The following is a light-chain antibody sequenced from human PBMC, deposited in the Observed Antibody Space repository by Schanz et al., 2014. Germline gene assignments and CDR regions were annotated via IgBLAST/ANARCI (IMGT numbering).Light chain of an antibody. CDR3: AAWDHSLNGRV. CDR1: SSNLGAGYD. J-gene: IGLJ3*02. V-gene: IGLV1-40*01. Sequence: QSVLTQPPSVSGAPGQRVTISCTGSSSNLGAGYDVHWFQQLPGTAPKLLMYANTKRPSGVPDRFSGSKSGTSASLAITGLQTEDEAEYFCAAWDHSLNGRVFGGGTKSPS. CDR2: ANT.